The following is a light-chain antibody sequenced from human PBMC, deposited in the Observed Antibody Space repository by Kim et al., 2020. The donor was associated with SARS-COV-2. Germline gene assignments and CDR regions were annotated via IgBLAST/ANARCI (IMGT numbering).Light chain of an antibody. CDR2: KAS. V-gene: IGKV1-5*03. CDR1: QSINDW. Sequence: DIQMTQSPSTLAASVGDRVTITCRASQSINDWFAWYQQKPGKAPKLLIYKASTLEGGVPSRFSGSGSGTEFTLTISSLQPDDYAIYYCQQYTTYRTFGQGTKVDIK. CDR3: QQYTTYRT. J-gene: IGKJ1*01.